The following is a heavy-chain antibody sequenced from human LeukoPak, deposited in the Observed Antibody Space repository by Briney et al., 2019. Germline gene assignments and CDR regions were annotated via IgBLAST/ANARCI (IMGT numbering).Heavy chain of an antibody. Sequence: GGSLRLSCAASGFTFSDYYMSWIRQAPGKGLEWVSYISSSGSTIYYADSVKGRFTISRDNSKNTLYLQMNSLRAEDTAVYYCARDWNLTKRITIFGVVITRGAYGMDVWGQGTTVTVSS. CDR1: GFTFSDYY. CDR2: ISSSGSTI. CDR3: ARDWNLTKRITIFGVVITRGAYGMDV. J-gene: IGHJ6*02. D-gene: IGHD3-3*01. V-gene: IGHV3-11*04.